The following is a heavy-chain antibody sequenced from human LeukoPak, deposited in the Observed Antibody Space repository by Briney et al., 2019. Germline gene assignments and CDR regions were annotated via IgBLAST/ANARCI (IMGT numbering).Heavy chain of an antibody. D-gene: IGHD2-15*01. CDR1: GGSISSGGYS. Sequence: SETLSLTCAVSGGSISSGGYSWSWIRQPPGKGLEWIGYIYHSGSTYYNPSLKSRVTISVDRSKNQFSLKLSSVTAADTAVYYCAREYCSGGSCYLDYWGQGTLVTVSP. CDR2: IYHSGST. V-gene: IGHV4-30-2*01. CDR3: AREYCSGGSCYLDY. J-gene: IGHJ4*02.